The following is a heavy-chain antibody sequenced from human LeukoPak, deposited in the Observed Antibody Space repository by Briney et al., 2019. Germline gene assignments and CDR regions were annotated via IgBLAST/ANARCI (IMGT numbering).Heavy chain of an antibody. Sequence: PGGSLRLSCAASGFTFSSYGMSWVRQAPGKGLEWVSAISGSGGSTYYADSVKGRFTISRDNSKNTLYLQMNSLRAEDTAVYYCAKALTPNMTTVTTTQNDYYYYYMDVWGKGTTVTISS. CDR1: GFTFSSYG. J-gene: IGHJ6*03. CDR3: AKALTPNMTTVTTTQNDYYYYYMDV. V-gene: IGHV3-23*01. CDR2: ISGSGGST. D-gene: IGHD4-17*01.